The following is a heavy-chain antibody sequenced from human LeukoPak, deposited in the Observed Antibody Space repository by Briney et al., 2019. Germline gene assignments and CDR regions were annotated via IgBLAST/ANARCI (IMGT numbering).Heavy chain of an antibody. CDR1: GFTFSSYW. CDR3: VQGWRDN. V-gene: IGHV3-7*01. D-gene: IGHD2-15*01. J-gene: IGHJ4*02. CDR2: INQDSSEK. Sequence: GSLRLSCAASGFTFSSYWMHWVRQAPGKGLEWVANINQDSSEKYYVDSVKGRFTISRDNAKNSLYLQLNTLRPEDTAVYYCVQGWRDNWGQGTLVTVSS.